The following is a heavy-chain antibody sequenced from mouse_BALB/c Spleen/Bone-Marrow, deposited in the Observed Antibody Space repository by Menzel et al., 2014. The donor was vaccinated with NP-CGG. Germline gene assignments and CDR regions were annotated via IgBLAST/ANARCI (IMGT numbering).Heavy chain of an antibody. D-gene: IGHD1-1*01. Sequence: EVQVVESGAELVKPGASVKLSCTASGFNIKDTYMHWVKQRPEQGLEWIGRIDPANGNTKYDPKFQGKATITADTSSNTASLQLSSLTTEDTAVYYCAAYYYGNSYGFAYWGQGTLVTVSA. V-gene: IGHV14-3*02. CDR2: IDPANGNT. CDR3: AAYYYGNSYGFAY. J-gene: IGHJ3*01. CDR1: GFNIKDTY.